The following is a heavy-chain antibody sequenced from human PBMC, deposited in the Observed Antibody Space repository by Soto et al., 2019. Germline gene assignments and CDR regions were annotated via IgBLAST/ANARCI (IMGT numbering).Heavy chain of an antibody. J-gene: IGHJ4*02. CDR2: ISGSGGST. D-gene: IGHD6-6*01. V-gene: IGHV3-23*01. CDR1: GFTFSSYA. Sequence: GGSLRLSCAASGFTFSSYAMSWVRQAPGKGLEWVSAISGSGGSTYYADSVKGRFTISRDNSKNTLYLQMNSLRAEDTAVYYCTKQLAQDTYYFDYWGQGTLVTVSS. CDR3: TKQLAQDTYYFDY.